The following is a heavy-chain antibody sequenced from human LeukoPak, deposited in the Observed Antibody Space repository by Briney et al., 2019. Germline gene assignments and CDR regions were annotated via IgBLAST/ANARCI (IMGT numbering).Heavy chain of an antibody. D-gene: IGHD1-26*01. CDR1: GDSVSSDSAA. V-gene: IGHV6-1*01. Sequence: PSQTLSLTCAISGDSVSSDSAAWNWIRQSPSRDLEWLARTYFRSKWYYDYALAVKGRITINPDTSKNQFSLQLNSVTPEDTAVYFCARDPVGGSTIFDSWGQGTLVTVSP. CDR3: ARDPVGGSTIFDS. CDR2: TYFRSKWYY. J-gene: IGHJ4*02.